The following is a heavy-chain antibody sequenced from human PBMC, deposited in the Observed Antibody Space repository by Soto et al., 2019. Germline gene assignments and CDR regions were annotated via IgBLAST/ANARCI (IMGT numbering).Heavy chain of an antibody. CDR1: GYTFTGYY. CDR3: ARVDSSSSYYGMDV. V-gene: IGHV1-2*04. CDR2: INPNSGGT. Sequence: VASVKVSCKASGYTFTGYYMHWVRQAPGQGLEWMGWINPNSGGTNYAQKFQGWVTMTRDTSISTAYMELSRLRSDDTAVYYCARVDSSSSYYGMDVWGQGTTVTVSS. J-gene: IGHJ6*02. D-gene: IGHD6-6*01.